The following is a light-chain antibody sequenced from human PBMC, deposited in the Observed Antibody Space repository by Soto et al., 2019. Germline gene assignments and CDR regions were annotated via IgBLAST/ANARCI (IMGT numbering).Light chain of an antibody. Sequence: IQMTQSPSSLSASLGDRVTITCLASQSISSYLNWYQQKPGKAPKLLIYAASSLQSGVPSRFSGSGSGTDFTLTISSLQPEDFATYYCQQSYSTPLTFGGGTKVDIK. J-gene: IGKJ4*01. CDR2: AAS. CDR3: QQSYSTPLT. V-gene: IGKV1-39*01. CDR1: QSISSY.